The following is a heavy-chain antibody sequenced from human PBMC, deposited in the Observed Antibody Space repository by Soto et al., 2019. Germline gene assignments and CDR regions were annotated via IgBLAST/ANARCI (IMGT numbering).Heavy chain of an antibody. Sequence: QVHLVQSGAEVKKPGASVKVSCKGSGYDFTTYGITWVRQAPGQGLEWMAWISAHNGNTDYAQKLQGRVTVTRDTSTSTADMGLRSLRSDDTAVYFWARGRYGDYWGQGALVTVSS. D-gene: IGHD1-1*01. CDR2: ISAHNGNT. CDR3: ARGRYGDY. J-gene: IGHJ4*02. CDR1: GYDFTTYG. V-gene: IGHV1-18*01.